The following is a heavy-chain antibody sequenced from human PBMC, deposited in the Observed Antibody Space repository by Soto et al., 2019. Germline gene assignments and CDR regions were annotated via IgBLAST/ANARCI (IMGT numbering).Heavy chain of an antibody. Sequence: QLQLQESGPRLVRPAETLSLTCTVSGGPISSDDYWWAWIRQPPGKGLEWIGTIFHSGDKYYNPPLKSLVTISVDTSMNQFSLMLNSVTAADTAVYCCARQIGRGRWSYDHWGQGTLVTVSS. D-gene: IGHD2-15*01. CDR3: ARQIGRGRWSYDH. V-gene: IGHV4-39*01. CDR1: GGPISSDDYW. J-gene: IGHJ4*02. CDR2: IFHSGDK.